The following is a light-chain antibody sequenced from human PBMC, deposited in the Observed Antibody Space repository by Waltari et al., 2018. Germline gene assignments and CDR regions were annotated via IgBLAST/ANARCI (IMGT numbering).Light chain of an antibody. CDR1: NIGGKS. CDR2: DDR. Sequence: SYVLTPPPSVSVAPGKTARITCGGNNIGGKSVHWYQHRPGPAPLLVIYDDRDRPSGIPERFSASNSGNTATLTISRVEGGDEAGYYCQVWDTTSDHVVFGGGTQLTVL. V-gene: IGLV3-21*03. J-gene: IGLJ2*01. CDR3: QVWDTTSDHVV.